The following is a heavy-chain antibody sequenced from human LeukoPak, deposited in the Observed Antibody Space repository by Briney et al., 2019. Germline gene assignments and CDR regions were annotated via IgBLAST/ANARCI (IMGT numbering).Heavy chain of an antibody. V-gene: IGHV4-34*01. CDR2: INHCGST. Sequence: SETLSLTCAVYGGSFSGYYWSWIRQPPGKGLEWIGEINHCGSTNYNPSLKSRVTISVDTSKNQFSLKLTSVTAAETAVYYCAREGRYRYGYNEYHLYMDIWGKGTTVTVSS. CDR1: GGSFSGYY. CDR3: AREGRYRYGYNEYHLYMDI. D-gene: IGHD5-18*01. J-gene: IGHJ6*03.